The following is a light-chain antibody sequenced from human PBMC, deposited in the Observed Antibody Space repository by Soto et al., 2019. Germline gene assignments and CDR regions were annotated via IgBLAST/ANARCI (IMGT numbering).Light chain of an antibody. J-gene: IGLJ1*01. V-gene: IGLV2-14*01. CDR1: SSDVGGYNY. CDR3: SSCTSSNTHYV. CDR2: DVS. Sequence: QSVLTQPASVSGSPGQSITISCTGTSSDVGGYNYVSWYQQHPGKAPKLMIYDVSDRPSGVSNRFSGSKSGNTASLTISGLQAEDEADYYCSSCTSSNTHYVFGTGTKVTVL.